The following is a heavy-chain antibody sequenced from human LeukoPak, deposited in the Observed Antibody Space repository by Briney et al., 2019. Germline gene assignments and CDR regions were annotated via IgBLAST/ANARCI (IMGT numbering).Heavy chain of an antibody. J-gene: IGHJ4*02. D-gene: IGHD3-22*01. CDR2: IYTSGST. CDR3: ARGRSSGYFVYGYFDY. V-gene: IGHV4-61*02. CDR1: GGSISSGGYY. Sequence: SETLSLTCTVSGGSISSGGYYWSWIRQPAGKGLEWIGRIYTSGSTNYNPSLKSRVIMSVDTSKNQFSLKLSSVTAADTAVYYCARGRSSGYFVYGYFDYWGQGTLVTVSS.